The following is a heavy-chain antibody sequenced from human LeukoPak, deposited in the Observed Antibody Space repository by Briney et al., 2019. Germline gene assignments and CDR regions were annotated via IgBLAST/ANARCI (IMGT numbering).Heavy chain of an antibody. V-gene: IGHV3-7*01. J-gene: IGHJ4*02. Sequence: SGGSLRLSCAASGFSLSNYWMSCVRQAPGKWREWVANVKQDGSEKNYVDSVKGRFSISRDNAKNSLILQMNSLRDEDTAVYYCARGVWAPFDSWGQGTLVSVSS. D-gene: IGHD7-27*01. CDR2: VKQDGSEK. CDR1: GFSLSNYW. CDR3: ARGVWAPFDS.